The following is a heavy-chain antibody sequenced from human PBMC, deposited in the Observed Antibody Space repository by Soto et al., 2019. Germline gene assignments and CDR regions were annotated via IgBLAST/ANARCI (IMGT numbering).Heavy chain of an antibody. D-gene: IGHD1-1*01. CDR3: ARDGTVSTPSKNRYGMDG. CDR1: GFTFSNYA. V-gene: IGHV3-30*04. CDR2: ISSDGSHK. Sequence: QVQLVESGGGVVQPGRSLRLSCAASGFTFSNYAFHWVRQAPGKGLEWVAFISSDGSHKNYADSVKGRFTISRDNSKNTLYLQMDSVRTEDTAVYYCARDGTVSTPSKNRYGMDGWGQGTTVTVSS. J-gene: IGHJ6*02.